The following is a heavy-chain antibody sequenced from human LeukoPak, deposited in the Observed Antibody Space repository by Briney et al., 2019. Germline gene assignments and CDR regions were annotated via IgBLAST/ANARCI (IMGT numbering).Heavy chain of an antibody. J-gene: IGHJ5*02. CDR3: ARVTTYCSGGSCYSDWFDP. CDR1: GYTFTSYA. Sequence: ASVKVSCKASGYTFTSYAMHWVRQAPGQRLEWMGWINAGNGNTKYSQKFQGRVTITRDTSASTACMELSSLRSEDTAVYYCARVTTYCSGGSCYSDWFDPWGQGTLVTVSS. D-gene: IGHD2-15*01. V-gene: IGHV1-3*01. CDR2: INAGNGNT.